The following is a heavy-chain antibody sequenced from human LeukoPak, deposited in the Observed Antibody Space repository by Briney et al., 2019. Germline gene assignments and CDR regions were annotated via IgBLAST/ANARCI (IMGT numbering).Heavy chain of an antibody. J-gene: IGHJ4*02. CDR1: GFTFGTYW. Sequence: GSLRLSCAASGFTFGTYWMSWVRRAPGKGLEWVANIKQDGSQKNYVDSVKGRFTISRDNAKNSLYLQMNSLRAEDTAVYYCARETPDSSGWDWGQGTLVTVSS. CDR3: ARETPDSSGWD. D-gene: IGHD6-19*01. CDR2: IKQDGSQK. V-gene: IGHV3-7*01.